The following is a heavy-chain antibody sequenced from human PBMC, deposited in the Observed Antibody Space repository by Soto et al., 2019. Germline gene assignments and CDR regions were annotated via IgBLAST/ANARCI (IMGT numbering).Heavy chain of an antibody. Sequence: SETLSLTCTVSDDFISSYYWNWIRQPAGKGLELIGLVSTSGATNYNPCLESRVTVSVDTSKKQFCMNLTPVPAADTAVYFWARAAYEISTGSYAMAVRCQRTTVTVSS. CDR3: ARAAYEISTGSYAMAV. V-gene: IGHV4-4*07. J-gene: IGHJ6*02. CDR2: VSTSGAT. D-gene: IGHD3-9*01. CDR1: DDFISSYY.